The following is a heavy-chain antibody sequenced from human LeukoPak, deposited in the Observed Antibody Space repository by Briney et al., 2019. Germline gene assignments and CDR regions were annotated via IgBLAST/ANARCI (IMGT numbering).Heavy chain of an antibody. D-gene: IGHD5-24*01. CDR1: GASVSSSH. CDR2: LSYTGKT. Sequence: KPSETLSLTCLVPGASVSSSHWNWIRQLPGKGLEWIGCLSYTGKTDYNPSLTSRVTMSLDTSKNQVSLKLTSLTAADTAVYYCSEGYFEPFAHWGQGILVTVSS. J-gene: IGHJ4*02. V-gene: IGHV4-59*02. CDR3: SEGYFEPFAH.